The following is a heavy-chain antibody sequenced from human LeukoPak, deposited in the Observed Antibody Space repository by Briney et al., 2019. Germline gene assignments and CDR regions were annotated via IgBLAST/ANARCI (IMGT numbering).Heavy chain of an antibody. D-gene: IGHD3-10*01. Sequence: GGSLRLSCAASGFTFRTYSMNWVRQAPGKGLEWISYISSSSSTIYYADSVKGRFTISRDNSKNTLYLQMNSLRAEDTAVYYCAKDPQQGYYGSGSYFQDFWGQGTLVTVSS. CDR1: GFTFRTYS. J-gene: IGHJ4*02. CDR3: AKDPQQGYYGSGSYFQDF. CDR2: ISSSSSTI. V-gene: IGHV3-48*01.